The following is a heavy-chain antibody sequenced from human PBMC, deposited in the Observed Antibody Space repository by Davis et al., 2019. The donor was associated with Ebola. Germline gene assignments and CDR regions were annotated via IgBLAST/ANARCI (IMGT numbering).Heavy chain of an antibody. CDR3: AKDTKMSI. CDR1: GFTFSSYW. CDR2: IKQDGSEK. V-gene: IGHV3-7*01. D-gene: IGHD1-1*01. Sequence: GESLKISCAASGFTFSSYWMSWVRQAPGKGLEWVANIKQDGSEKYYVDSVKGRFTISRDNSKNTLYLQMNSLRAEDTAVYYCAKDTKMSIWGQGTMVTVSS. J-gene: IGHJ3*02.